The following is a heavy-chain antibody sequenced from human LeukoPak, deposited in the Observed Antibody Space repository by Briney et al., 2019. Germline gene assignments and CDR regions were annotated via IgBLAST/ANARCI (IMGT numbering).Heavy chain of an antibody. D-gene: IGHD2-2*01. V-gene: IGHV1-69*13. CDR2: IIPIFGTA. J-gene: IGHJ4*02. CDR3: ARGTSPLGLFDY. Sequence: ASVKVSCKASGGTFSSYAISWVRQAPGQGLEWMGGIIPIFGTANYAQKFQGRVTITADESTSTAYMELSSLRSEDTAVYYCARGTSPLGLFDYWGQGTLVTVSS. CDR1: GGTFSSYA.